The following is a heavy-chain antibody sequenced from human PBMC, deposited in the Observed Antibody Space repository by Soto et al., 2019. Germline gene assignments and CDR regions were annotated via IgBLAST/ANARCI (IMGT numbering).Heavy chain of an antibody. CDR3: ARSGAVAGNDY. J-gene: IGHJ4*02. D-gene: IGHD6-19*01. CDR2: ISSSGNTI. CDR1: GFTFSTYE. V-gene: IGHV3-48*03. Sequence: EVQLVESGGGLVQPGGSLRLSCAASGFTFSTYEMNWVRQAPGKGLEWVSYISSSGNTIFYADSVKGRCTISRDNAKNSLYLQINSMRAEDTAVYYCARSGAVAGNDYWGQGTLVTVSS.